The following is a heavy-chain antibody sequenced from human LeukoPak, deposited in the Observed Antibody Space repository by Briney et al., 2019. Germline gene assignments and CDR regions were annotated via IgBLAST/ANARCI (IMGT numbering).Heavy chain of an antibody. V-gene: IGHV3-23*01. Sequence: GGSLRLSCAASGFTFSSYAMSWVRQAPGKGLEWVSHITGSGNNIYYADSVKGRFTISRDNSKNTLFLQMNSLRAEDTAVFYCAKADGSGNYYNVFDPWGQGTLVTVSS. CDR3: AKADGSGNYYNVFDP. CDR2: ITGSGNNI. J-gene: IGHJ5*02. CDR1: GFTFSSYA. D-gene: IGHD3-10*01.